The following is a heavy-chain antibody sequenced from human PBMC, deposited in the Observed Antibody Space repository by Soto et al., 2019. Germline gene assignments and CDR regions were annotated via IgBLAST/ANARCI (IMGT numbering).Heavy chain of an antibody. CDR1: GFTFSTYS. CDR3: ARDEGTVVVAATKDYYGMDV. CDR2: ISSSSKSI. V-gene: IGHV3-48*02. Sequence: EVQLVESGGGLVQPGGSLRLSCAASGFTFSTYSMNWVRQAPGKGLEWVSYISSSSKSIYYADSVKGRFTISRDSAKNSLYLQMNSLRDDDTGVYYCARDEGTVVVAATKDYYGMDVWGQGTTVTVSS. D-gene: IGHD2-15*01. J-gene: IGHJ6*02.